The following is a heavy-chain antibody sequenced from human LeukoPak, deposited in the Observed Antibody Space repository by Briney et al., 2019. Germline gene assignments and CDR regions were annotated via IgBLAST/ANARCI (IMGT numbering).Heavy chain of an antibody. J-gene: IGHJ4*02. D-gene: IGHD6-19*01. Sequence: SETLSLTCTVSGGSISSYYWSWIRQPPGKGLEWIGYIYYGGSTNYNPSLKSRVTISVDTSKNQFSLKLSSVTAADTAVYYCARQFSSGASDYWGQGTLVTVSS. CDR2: IYYGGST. CDR1: GGSISSYY. V-gene: IGHV4-59*01. CDR3: ARQFSSGASDY.